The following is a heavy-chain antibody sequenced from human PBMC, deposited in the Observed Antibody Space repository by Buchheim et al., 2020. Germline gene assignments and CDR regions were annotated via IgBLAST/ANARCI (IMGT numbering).Heavy chain of an antibody. CDR2: IIPIFGTA. Sequence: QVQLVQSGAEVKKPGSSVKVSCKASGGTFSSYAISWVRQAPGQGLEWMGGIIPIFGTANYAQKFQGRVTITADKSTGTAYMELSSLRSEDTAVYYCASSLSSSTKKTPFLFDPWGQGTL. CDR3: ASSLSSSTKKTPFLFDP. V-gene: IGHV1-69*06. D-gene: IGHD2-2*01. CDR1: GGTFSSYA. J-gene: IGHJ5*02.